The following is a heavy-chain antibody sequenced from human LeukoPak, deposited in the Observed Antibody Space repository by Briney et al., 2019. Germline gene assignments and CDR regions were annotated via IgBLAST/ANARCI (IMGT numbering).Heavy chain of an antibody. CDR1: GFTFSSYA. Sequence: GGSLRLSCAASGFTFSSYAMTWVRHAPGKGLEWVSVISGSSGSTYYADSVKGRFTISRDNSKNTLYLQMNSLRAEDTAVYYCARRDGDNDRGFDYWGQGTLVTVSS. J-gene: IGHJ4*02. D-gene: IGHD4-23*01. V-gene: IGHV3-23*01. CDR2: ISGSSGST. CDR3: ARRDGDNDRGFDY.